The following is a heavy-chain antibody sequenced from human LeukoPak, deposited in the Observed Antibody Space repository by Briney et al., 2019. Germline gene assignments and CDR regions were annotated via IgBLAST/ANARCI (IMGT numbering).Heavy chain of an antibody. CDR1: GGSISSYY. CDR2: IYYSGST. D-gene: IGHD6-19*01. J-gene: IGHJ4*02. V-gene: IGHV4-59*01. Sequence: SEALSLTCTVSGGSISSYYWSWIRQPPGKGLEWIGYIYYSGSTNYNPSLKSRVTISVDTSKNQFSLKLSSVTAADTAVYYCAREDSSGWADYWGQGTLVTVSS. CDR3: AREDSSGWADY.